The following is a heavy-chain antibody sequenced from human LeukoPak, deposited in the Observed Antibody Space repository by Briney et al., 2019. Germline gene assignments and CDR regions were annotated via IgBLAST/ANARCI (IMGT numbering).Heavy chain of an antibody. J-gene: IGHJ6*03. CDR1: GYTFTSYD. Sequence: ASVKVSCKASGYTFTSYDINWVRQATGQGLEWMGWMNPNSGNTGYAQKFQGRVTMTRNTSISTAYMELSSLRSEDTAVYYCARGADYYDFWSGYYTRYYYYMDVWGNGTTVTVSS. D-gene: IGHD3-3*01. V-gene: IGHV1-8*01. CDR3: ARGADYYDFWSGYYTRYYYYMDV. CDR2: MNPNSGNT.